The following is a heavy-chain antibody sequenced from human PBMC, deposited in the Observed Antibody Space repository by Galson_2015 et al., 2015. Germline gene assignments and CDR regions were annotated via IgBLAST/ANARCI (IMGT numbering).Heavy chain of an antibody. CDR2: ISGSGGTT. CDR3: AKGYSYGFLDY. Sequence: SLRLSCAASGFTFSTYAMSWVRQAPGKGLEWVSVISGSGGTTYYADSVKGRFTISRDNSKNTLYLQMNSLRAEDTAIYYCAKGYSYGFLDYWGQGTLVTVSS. V-gene: IGHV3-23*01. J-gene: IGHJ4*02. CDR1: GFTFSTYA. D-gene: IGHD5-18*01.